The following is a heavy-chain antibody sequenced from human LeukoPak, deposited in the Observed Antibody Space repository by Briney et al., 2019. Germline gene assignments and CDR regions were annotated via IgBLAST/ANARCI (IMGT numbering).Heavy chain of an antibody. D-gene: IGHD3-10*01. V-gene: IGHV4-61*02. Sequence: SETLSLTCTVSGGSISSSSYYWGWIRQPAGKGLEWIGRIYTSGSTNYNPSLKSRVTMSVDTSKNQFSLKLSSVTAADTAVYYCARDVGTMVRGARYYYYYMDVWGKGTTVTISS. CDR2: IYTSGST. J-gene: IGHJ6*03. CDR3: ARDVGTMVRGARYYYYYMDV. CDR1: GGSISSSSYY.